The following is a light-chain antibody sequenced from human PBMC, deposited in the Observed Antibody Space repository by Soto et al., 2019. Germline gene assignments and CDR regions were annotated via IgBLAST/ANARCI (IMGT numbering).Light chain of an antibody. V-gene: IGLV2-14*03. CDR1: SSDVGGYNF. J-gene: IGLJ1*01. Sequence: QSALTQPASVFGSPGQSITISCTGTSSDVGGYNFVSWYQQLPGKAPKLMIYEVTSRPSGVSNRFSGSKSGNTASLTISGLQAEDEADYYCSSYTSDGTLVFGTGTKLTVL. CDR3: SSYTSDGTLV. CDR2: EVT.